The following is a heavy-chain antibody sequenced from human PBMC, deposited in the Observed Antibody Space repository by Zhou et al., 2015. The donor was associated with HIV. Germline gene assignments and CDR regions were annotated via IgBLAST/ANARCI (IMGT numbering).Heavy chain of an antibody. CDR1: GGTFSSYA. V-gene: IGHV1-69*06. D-gene: IGHD3-3*02. J-gene: IGHJ4*02. Sequence: QVQLVQSGAEVKKPGSSVKVSCKASGGTFSSYAISWVRQAPGQGLEWMGGIIPIFGTANYAQKFQGRVTITADRSTNTAYMELRSLTFEDTALYYCARRSDISDYFDYWGQGTLVTVSS. CDR3: ARRSDISDYFDY. CDR2: IIPIFGTA.